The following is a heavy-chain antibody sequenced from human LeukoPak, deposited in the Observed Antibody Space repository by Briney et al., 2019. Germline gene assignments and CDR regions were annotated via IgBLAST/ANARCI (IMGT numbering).Heavy chain of an antibody. CDR1: RFTLSNYW. CDR3: ARGRGHSGSYPPGYYFDY. D-gene: IGHD1-26*01. J-gene: IGHJ4*02. Sequence: PGGSLRLSCAASRFTLSNYWMHWVRQAPGKGLVWVARSGGYGTVTNYADSVKGRFVISSDNAKNTLYLQMNSLTADDTAVYYCARGRGHSGSYPPGYYFDYWGQGTLVTVSS. CDR2: SGGYGTVT. V-gene: IGHV3-74*01.